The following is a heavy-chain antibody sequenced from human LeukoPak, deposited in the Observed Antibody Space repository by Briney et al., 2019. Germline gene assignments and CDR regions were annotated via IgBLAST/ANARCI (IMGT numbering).Heavy chain of an antibody. J-gene: IGHJ3*02. V-gene: IGHV4-59*01. Sequence: SETLSLTCTVSGGSISSYYWSWIRQPPGEGLEWIGYIYYSGSTNYNPSLKSRVTISVDTSKNQFSLKLSSVTAADTAVYYCARDRARGDAFDIWGQGTMVTVSS. CDR2: IYYSGST. CDR1: GGSISSYY. CDR3: ARDRARGDAFDI.